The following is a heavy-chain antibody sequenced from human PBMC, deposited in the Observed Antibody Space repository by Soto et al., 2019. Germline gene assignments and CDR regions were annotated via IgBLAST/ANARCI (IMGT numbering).Heavy chain of an antibody. CDR3: ARDLDGSGSYYTDY. D-gene: IGHD3-10*01. CDR1: GYMFVTYG. J-gene: IGHJ4*02. V-gene: IGHV1-18*01. CDR2: ISAYNGNT. Sequence: ASVKVSCKASGYMFVTYGINWVRQAPGQGLEWMGWISAYNGNTKYAQNLQGRVTMTTDASTSTAYMEMRSLRSDDTAVYYCARDLDGSGSYYTDYWGPGTPVTVYS.